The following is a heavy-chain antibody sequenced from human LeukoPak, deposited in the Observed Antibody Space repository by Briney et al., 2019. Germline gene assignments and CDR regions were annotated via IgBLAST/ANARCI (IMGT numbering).Heavy chain of an antibody. J-gene: IGHJ4*02. CDR1: GFTFSSYA. V-gene: IGHV3-23*01. Sequence: GGSLRLSCAASGFTFSSYAMSWVRQAPGKGLELVSAISGSGGSTYYADSVKGRFTISRDNSKNTLYLQMNSLRAEDTAVYYCAKGIDFWSGYYDYWGQGTLVTVSS. CDR3: AKGIDFWSGYYDY. D-gene: IGHD3-3*01. CDR2: ISGSGGST.